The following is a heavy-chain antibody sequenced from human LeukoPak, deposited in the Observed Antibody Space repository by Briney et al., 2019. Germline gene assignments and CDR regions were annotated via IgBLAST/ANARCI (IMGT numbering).Heavy chain of an antibody. CDR3: ARAPMAGRRPYYYYYMDV. CDR2: INPNSDNT. V-gene: IGHV1-8*03. Sequence: ASVKVSCKASGYTFTGYYMHWVRQAPGQGLEWMGWINPNSDNTGYAQKFQGRVTITRNTSISTAYMELSSLRSEDTAVYYCARAPMAGRRPYYYYYMDVWGKGTTVTVSS. CDR1: GYTFTGYY. D-gene: IGHD5-24*01. J-gene: IGHJ6*03.